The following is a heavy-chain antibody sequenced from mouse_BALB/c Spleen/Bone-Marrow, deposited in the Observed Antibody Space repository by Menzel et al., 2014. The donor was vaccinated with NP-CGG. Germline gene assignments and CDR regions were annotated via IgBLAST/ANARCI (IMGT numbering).Heavy chain of an antibody. CDR1: GFTFSDYY. D-gene: IGHD2-1*01. CDR3: ARDGNYAY. Sequence: EVKPQESGGGLVKPGGSLKLSCAASGFTFSDYYMYWVRQTPEKRLEWVATISDGGSYTYYPDSVKGRFTISRDNAKNNLYLQMSSLKSEDTAMYYCARDGNYAYWGQGTLVTVSA. J-gene: IGHJ3*01. CDR2: ISDGGSYT. V-gene: IGHV5-4*02.